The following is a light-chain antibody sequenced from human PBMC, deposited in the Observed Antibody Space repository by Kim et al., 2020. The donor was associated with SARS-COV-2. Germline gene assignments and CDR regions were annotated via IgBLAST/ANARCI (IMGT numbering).Light chain of an antibody. CDR1: SLRKYY. CDR3: SSRDSSGDHVV. CDR2: GKN. J-gene: IGLJ3*02. V-gene: IGLV3-19*01. Sequence: SSELTQDPAVSVALGQTVRITCQGDSLRKYYATWYQQMPGQAPTLVLYGKNDRPSGIPDRFSGSASGNTASLTITGAQAEDEGDYYCSSRDSSGDHVVFG.